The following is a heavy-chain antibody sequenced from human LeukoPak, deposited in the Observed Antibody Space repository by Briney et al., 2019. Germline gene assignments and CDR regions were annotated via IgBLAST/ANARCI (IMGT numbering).Heavy chain of an antibody. Sequence: SETLSLTCTVSGGSISSGSYYWSWIRQPAGNGLEWIGRIYTSGSTNYNPSLKSRVTISVDTSKNQFSLNLSSVTATDTAMYYCTSGYFVHTFDFWGQGPLVTVSS. V-gene: IGHV4-61*02. CDR1: GGSISSGSYY. D-gene: IGHD2-2*03. CDR3: TSGYFVHTFDF. J-gene: IGHJ4*02. CDR2: IYTSGST.